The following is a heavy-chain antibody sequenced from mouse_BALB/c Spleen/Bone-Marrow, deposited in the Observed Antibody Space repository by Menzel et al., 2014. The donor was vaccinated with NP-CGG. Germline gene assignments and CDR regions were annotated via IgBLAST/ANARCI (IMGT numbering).Heavy chain of an antibody. Sequence: LQQSGAELVKPGASVKLSCTASGFNIKDTYMHWVKQRPEQGLEWIGWIDPANGNTKYDPNFQGKATITADTSSNTAYLQLSSLTSEDTAVYYCARDYDYFFDYWGQGTTLTVSS. CDR1: GFNIKDTY. D-gene: IGHD2-4*01. CDR2: IDPANGNT. CDR3: ARDYDYFFDY. V-gene: IGHV14-3*02. J-gene: IGHJ2*01.